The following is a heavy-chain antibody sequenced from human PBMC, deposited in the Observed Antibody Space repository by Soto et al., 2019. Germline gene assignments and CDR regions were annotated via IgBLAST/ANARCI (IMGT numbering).Heavy chain of an antibody. V-gene: IGHV4-30-4*01. CDR1: GGSISSGDYY. D-gene: IGHD2-21*02. CDR3: ARAMVVTQNWFDP. CDR2: IYYIGST. Sequence: QVQLQESGPGLVKPSQTLSLTCTVSGGSISSGDYYWSWIRQPPGKGLEWFGYIYYIGSTYYNPSLKRRVTISVDTSKNQFSLKLSSVTAADTAVYYCARAMVVTQNWFDPWGQGTLVTVSS. J-gene: IGHJ5*02.